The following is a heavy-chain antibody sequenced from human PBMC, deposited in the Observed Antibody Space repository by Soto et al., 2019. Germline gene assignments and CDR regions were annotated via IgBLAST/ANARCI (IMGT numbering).Heavy chain of an antibody. V-gene: IGHV1-69*06. CDR3: ASTSYCNGSSCYSRHYYGMDV. CDR1: GGTFSKYS. CDR2: ITPFVDTS. J-gene: IGHJ6*02. Sequence: QVRLVQSGAEVKKPGSSVKVSCKVSGGTFSKYSLSWVRQTPGQGLEWMGGITPFVDTSNYAQRFLGRVTITADKPANTALLEVRGLKSEDTAFYFFASTSYCNGSSCYSRHYYGMDVWGQGTTVTVSS. D-gene: IGHD2-21*01.